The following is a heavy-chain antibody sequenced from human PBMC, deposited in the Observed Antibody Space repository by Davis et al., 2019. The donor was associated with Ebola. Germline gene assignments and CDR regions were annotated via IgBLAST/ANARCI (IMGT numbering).Heavy chain of an antibody. CDR2: IYTSGST. D-gene: IGHD3-3*01. V-gene: IGHV4-4*07. Sequence: PSETLSLTCTVSGGSISSYYWSWIRQPAGKGLEWIGRIYTSGSTNYNPSLKSRVTMSVDTSKNQFSLKLSSVTAADTAVYYCARDPGVGDFWSGYYDGDNWFDPWGQGTLVTVSS. CDR1: GGSISSYY. J-gene: IGHJ5*02. CDR3: ARDPGVGDFWSGYYDGDNWFDP.